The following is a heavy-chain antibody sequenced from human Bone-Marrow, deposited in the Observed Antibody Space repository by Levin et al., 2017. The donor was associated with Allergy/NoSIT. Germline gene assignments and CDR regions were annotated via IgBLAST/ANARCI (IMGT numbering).Heavy chain of an antibody. V-gene: IGHV1-18*01. CDR3: ARDRRLYAGYYSTLGDFDY. CDR2: ISTDNGNT. D-gene: IGHD3-22*01. J-gene: IGHJ4*02. CDR1: GYTFINNG. Sequence: ASVKVSCKAYGYTFINNGLSWVRQAPGQGLEWMGWISTDNGNTNYAEKFQGRVTMTKATSTSTVYMELRSLRSDDTAIYYCARDRRLYAGYYSTLGDFDYWGQGTQVTVSS.